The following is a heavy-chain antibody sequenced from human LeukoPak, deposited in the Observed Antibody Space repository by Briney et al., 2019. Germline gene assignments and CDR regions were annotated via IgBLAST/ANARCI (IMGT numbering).Heavy chain of an antibody. D-gene: IGHD1-26*01. CDR2: ISSGGSTV. V-gene: IGHV3-48*03. Sequence: GGSLRLSWAASGFTFSSYEMNWVRQAPGKGLEWVSYISSGGSTVYYADSVKGRFTISRDNAKNSLYLQMNSLRAEDTAVYYCARVIIVGATGIWGQGTMVTVSS. J-gene: IGHJ3*02. CDR1: GFTFSSYE. CDR3: ARVIIVGATGI.